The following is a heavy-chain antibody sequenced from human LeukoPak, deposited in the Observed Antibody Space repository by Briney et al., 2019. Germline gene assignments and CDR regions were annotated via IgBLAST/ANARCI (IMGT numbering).Heavy chain of an antibody. J-gene: IGHJ4*02. CDR2: INPISGGT. CDR1: GYSFTGYY. V-gene: IGHV1-2*02. D-gene: IGHD3-22*01. Sequence: ASVTLSCTASGYSFTGYYMRWVRQAPGQGLEWMGWINPISGGTNYAQKFQGSVTMTSDTSISTTYKELSRLRSDDTAVYYCARGGTADYYDSSVYYWFDYWGEGTLVTVSS. CDR3: ARGGTADYYDSSVYYWFDY.